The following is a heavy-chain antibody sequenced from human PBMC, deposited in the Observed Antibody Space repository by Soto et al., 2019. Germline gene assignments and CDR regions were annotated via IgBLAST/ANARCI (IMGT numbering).Heavy chain of an antibody. CDR3: ARHSSGTSFDP. Sequence: SETLSLTCTVSGDSISEYYWSWIRQPPGKGLEWIGYIYYSGSTNSNNPSLKSRVAISVDTSKNEFSLKLSSVTAADTAVYYCARHSSGTSFDPWGQGTLVTVSS. D-gene: IGHD3-10*01. CDR1: GDSISEYY. J-gene: IGHJ5*02. CDR2: IYYSGST. V-gene: IGHV4-59*08.